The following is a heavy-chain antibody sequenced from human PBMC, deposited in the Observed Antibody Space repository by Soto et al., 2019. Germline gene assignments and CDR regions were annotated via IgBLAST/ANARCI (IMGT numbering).Heavy chain of an antibody. CDR2: IYYSGST. CDR1: GGSISSGDYY. Sequence: PSETLSLTCTVSGGSISSGDYYWSWIRQPPGKGLEWIGYIYYSGSTYYNPSLRSRVLISLDTSKNQVSLNLASVTAADTAIYYCTTQGFGIIHGLVDVWGQGTSVTVSS. J-gene: IGHJ6*01. CDR3: TTQGFGIIHGLVDV. D-gene: IGHD3-3*01. V-gene: IGHV4-30-4*01.